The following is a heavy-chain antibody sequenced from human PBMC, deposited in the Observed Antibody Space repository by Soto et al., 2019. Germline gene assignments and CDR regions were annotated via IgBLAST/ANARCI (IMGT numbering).Heavy chain of an antibody. Sequence: PSETMSLSCAVYGECFSSYFWSWIRQPTGKGLEWIGEINHSGSTNYNPYLKSRDTISVDTSKNQFSLRLSSVTAADTAVYYCARAPLLVFCTNGVCYTLLESFDYWGQGTPVTVSS. V-gene: IGHV4-34*01. CDR2: INHSGST. J-gene: IGHJ4*02. CDR1: GECFSSYF. CDR3: ARAPLLVFCTNGVCYTLLESFDY. D-gene: IGHD2-8*01.